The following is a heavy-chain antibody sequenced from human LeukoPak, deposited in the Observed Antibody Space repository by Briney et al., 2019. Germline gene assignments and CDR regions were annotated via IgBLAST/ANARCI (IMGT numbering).Heavy chain of an antibody. CDR1: GFTFSRYS. V-gene: IGHV3-21*01. Sequence: GGSLRLSCAASGFTFSRYSMNWVRQAPGKGLEWVSSISISSNYIYYTDSVKGRCTISRDNGKNSLYLQMNSLRAEDTAVYFCARARLGFTRGIGTNYFDYWGQGTLVTVSS. J-gene: IGHJ4*02. CDR2: ISISSNYI. D-gene: IGHD2-15*01. CDR3: ARARLGFTRGIGTNYFDY.